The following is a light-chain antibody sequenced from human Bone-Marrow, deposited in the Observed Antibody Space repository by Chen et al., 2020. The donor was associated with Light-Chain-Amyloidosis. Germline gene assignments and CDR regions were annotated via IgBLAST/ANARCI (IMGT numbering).Light chain of an antibody. CDR3: QQSYRTPWT. J-gene: IGKJ1*01. CDR1: QSISTY. CDR2: GSS. V-gene: IGKV1-39*01. Sequence: DIQMTQSPSSLSAFIGDRVTITCRASQSISTYLNWYQQKPRKAPKLLIYGSSSLQSGGPSRFSGSGSGTDFTLTISSLQPEDFATYYCQQSYRTPWTFAQGTKVEIK.